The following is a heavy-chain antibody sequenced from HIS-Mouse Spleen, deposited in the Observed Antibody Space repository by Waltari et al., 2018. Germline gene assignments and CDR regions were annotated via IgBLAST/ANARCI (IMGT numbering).Heavy chain of an antibody. Sequence: QVQLVQSGAEVKKPGASVKVSCKASGYTFTGYYMPWVRQAPGQGFEWMGWINPDQGGTNYAQKFQGRVTMTRDTSISTAYMELSRLRSDDTAVYYCARGRGAPDAFDIWGQGTMVTVSS. CDR3: ARGRGAPDAFDI. CDR1: GYTFTGYY. CDR2: INPDQGGT. D-gene: IGHD1-26*01. J-gene: IGHJ3*02. V-gene: IGHV1-2*02.